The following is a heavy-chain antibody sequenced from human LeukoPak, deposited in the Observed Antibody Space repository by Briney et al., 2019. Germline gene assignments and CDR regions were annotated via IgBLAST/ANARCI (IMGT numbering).Heavy chain of an antibody. Sequence: SETLSLTCSVSGGSISNYYWSWIRQPPGRGLEWIGYIYYSESTNYNPSLKSRVTISVDTSKNQFSLKLSSVTAADTAVYYCARDRRYSGRAGFYYGMDVWGQGTTVTVSS. CDR2: IYYSEST. CDR3: ARDRRYSGRAGFYYGMDV. D-gene: IGHD6-19*01. V-gene: IGHV4-59*01. J-gene: IGHJ6*02. CDR1: GGSISNYY.